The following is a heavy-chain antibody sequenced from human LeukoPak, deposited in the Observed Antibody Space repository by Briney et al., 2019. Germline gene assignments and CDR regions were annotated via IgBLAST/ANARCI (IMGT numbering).Heavy chain of an antibody. CDR1: GGTFSSYA. D-gene: IGHD2-15*01. CDR2: IIPIFGMA. Sequence: SVKVSCKASGGTFSSYAISWVRQAPGQGLEWMGRIIPIFGMANYAQKFQGRVTITADKSTSTAYMELSSLRSEDTAVYYCALDPCSGGSCYSAYFDYWGQGTLVTVSS. CDR3: ALDPCSGGSCYSAYFDY. J-gene: IGHJ4*02. V-gene: IGHV1-69*04.